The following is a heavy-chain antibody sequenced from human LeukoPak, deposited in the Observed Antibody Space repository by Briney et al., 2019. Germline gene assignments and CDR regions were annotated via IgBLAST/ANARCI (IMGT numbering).Heavy chain of an antibody. J-gene: IGHJ4*02. CDR2: ISAYNGNT. Sequence: GASVKVSCKASGYTFTSYGISRVRQAPGQGLEWMGWISAYNGNTNYAQKLQGRVTMTTDTSTSTAYMELRSLRSDDTAVYYCARGWFGELSLSVFDYWGQGTLVTVSS. CDR3: ARGWFGELSLSVFDY. D-gene: IGHD3-10*01. V-gene: IGHV1-18*01. CDR1: GYTFTSYG.